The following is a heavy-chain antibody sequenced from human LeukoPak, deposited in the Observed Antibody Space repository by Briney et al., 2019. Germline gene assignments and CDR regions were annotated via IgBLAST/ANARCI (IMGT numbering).Heavy chain of an antibody. V-gene: IGHV6-1*01. CDR1: GDRVSSNSAA. CDR2: TYYRSKWYN. J-gene: IGHJ5*02. CDR3: AREDTAMIGCCWFDP. D-gene: IGHD5-18*01. Sequence: SQTLSLTCAISGDRVSSNSAAWNWIRQSPSRGLEWLGRTYYRSKWYNDYAVSVKSRITINPDTSKNQFSLQLNSVTPEDTAVYYCAREDTAMIGCCWFDPWGQGTLVTVSS.